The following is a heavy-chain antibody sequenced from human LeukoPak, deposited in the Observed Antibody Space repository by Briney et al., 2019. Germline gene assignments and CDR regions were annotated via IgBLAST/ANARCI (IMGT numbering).Heavy chain of an antibody. CDR3: AREANYYGSGSYFEGTFDY. Sequence: KPSETLSLTCNVSGVSISTHYWSWIRQSPGKGLEWIGYIYHNGITNYNPSLKSRVTISIDTSKNEFSLKLTSVTAADTAVYYCAREANYYGSGSYFEGTFDYWGQGSLVTVPS. V-gene: IGHV4-59*11. D-gene: IGHD3-10*01. CDR1: GVSISTHY. CDR2: IYHNGIT. J-gene: IGHJ4*02.